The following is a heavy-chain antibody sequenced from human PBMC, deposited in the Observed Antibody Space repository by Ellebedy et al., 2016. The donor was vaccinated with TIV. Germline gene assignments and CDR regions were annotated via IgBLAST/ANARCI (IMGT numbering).Heavy chain of an antibody. Sequence: ASVKVSCKGSGYSFTNYWIAWVRQMPGKGLEWMGIIYPGDSDTRYSPSFQGQVTISADKSISTAYLQWSSLKASDTAMYYCARHDMVRGLTGYWGQGTLVTVSS. V-gene: IGHV5-51*01. CDR1: GYSFTNYW. CDR2: IYPGDSDT. D-gene: IGHD3-10*01. J-gene: IGHJ4*02. CDR3: ARHDMVRGLTGY.